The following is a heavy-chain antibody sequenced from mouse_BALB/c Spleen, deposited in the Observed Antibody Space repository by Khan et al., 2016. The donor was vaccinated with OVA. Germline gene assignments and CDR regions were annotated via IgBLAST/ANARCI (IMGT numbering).Heavy chain of an antibody. Sequence: VQLKESGPGLVKPSQSLSLTCTVTGYSITSDYAWNWIRQFPGNKLEWMGYISYSGGTSYLPSLKSRISITRDTSKNQFFLQLNSVTTEDSATDYCSRWFAYWGQGTLVTVS. CDR1: GYSITSDYA. CDR3: SRWFAY. J-gene: IGHJ3*01. CDR2: ISYSGGT. V-gene: IGHV3-2*02.